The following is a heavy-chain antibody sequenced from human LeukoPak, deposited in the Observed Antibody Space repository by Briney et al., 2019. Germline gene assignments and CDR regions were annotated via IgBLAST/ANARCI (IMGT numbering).Heavy chain of an antibody. CDR2: IYFSGST. D-gene: IGHD2-15*01. CDR3: ATGWDPYCGSGSCLMSYHYYGMDV. J-gene: IGHJ6*02. V-gene: IGHV4-59*01. CDR1: GGSINNYY. Sequence: SETLSLTCTVSGGSINNYYWSWIRQPPGKGLEWIGYIYFSGSTNYNPSLKSRVTISMDTSKNQFSLKLSSVTAADTAVYYCATGWDPYCGSGSCLMSYHYYGMDVWGQGTTVTVSS.